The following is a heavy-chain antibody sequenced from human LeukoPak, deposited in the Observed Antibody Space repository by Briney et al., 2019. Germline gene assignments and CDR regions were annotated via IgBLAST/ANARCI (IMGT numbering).Heavy chain of an antibody. CDR2: IYTSGTT. J-gene: IGHJ4*02. D-gene: IGHD3-22*01. CDR1: GGSFTSYY. V-gene: IGHV4-4*09. Sequence: SSETLSLTCTVSGGSFTSYYWSWIRQPPGKGLEWIGYIYTSGTTKYNPSLKSRVTILVDTSKNQFSLKLSSVPAADTAVYYCARFLTVSQFDYWGQGTLVTVSS. CDR3: ARFLTVSQFDY.